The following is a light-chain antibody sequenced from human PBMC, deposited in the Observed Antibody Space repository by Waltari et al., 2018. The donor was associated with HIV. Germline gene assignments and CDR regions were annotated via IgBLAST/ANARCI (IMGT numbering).Light chain of an antibody. J-gene: IGKJ2*01. CDR1: QSIATN. V-gene: IGKV3-15*01. CDR2: YAS. CDR3: QQYNNWPYT. Sequence: EIVMTQSPATLSLSPGETATPSCRTRQSIATNLAWYQQKRGQAPKLLIYYASTGAAGVPPRFSGSGSGTEFNLTIDSLQSDDFAIYYCQQYNNWPYTFARGSKVEVK.